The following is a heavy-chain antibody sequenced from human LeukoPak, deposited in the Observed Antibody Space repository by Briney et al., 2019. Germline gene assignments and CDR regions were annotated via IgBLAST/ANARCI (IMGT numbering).Heavy chain of an antibody. V-gene: IGHV4-34*01. CDR1: GGSFSGYY. D-gene: IGHD6-19*01. CDR2: INHSGST. Sequence: SEPLSLTRAVYGGSFSGYYWSWIRQPPGKGLEWIGEINHSGSTNYNPSLKSRVTISVDTSKNQFSLKLSSVTAADTAVYYCARHLGMQWLVHYFDYWGQGTLVTVSS. CDR3: ARHLGMQWLVHYFDY. J-gene: IGHJ4*02.